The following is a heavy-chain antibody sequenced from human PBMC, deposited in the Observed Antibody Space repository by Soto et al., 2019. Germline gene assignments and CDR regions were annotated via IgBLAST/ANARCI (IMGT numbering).Heavy chain of an antibody. CDR1: GGSTNSRYDY. J-gene: IGHJ4*02. Sequence: PSETLSLTCTVPGGSTNSRYDYWGWIRQPPGRGLEWIGSVYYSGSTHDNPSLQSRVSISVDTSRNQFSLNLISVTAADTAVYFCARQPRGPGYGERGLYFDHWGQGTLVTVSS. CDR3: ARQPRGPGYGERGLYFDH. CDR2: VYYSGST. V-gene: IGHV4-39*01. D-gene: IGHD3-16*01.